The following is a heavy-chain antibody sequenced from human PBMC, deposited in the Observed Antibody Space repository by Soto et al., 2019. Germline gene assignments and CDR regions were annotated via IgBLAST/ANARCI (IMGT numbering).Heavy chain of an antibody. CDR3: ARGAGVVLCPIPDYFDY. CDR1: GFTFSSYA. J-gene: IGHJ4*02. Sequence: QVQLVESGGGVVQPGRSLRLSCAASGFTFSSYALHWVRQAPGKGLEWVAIMSYDGSNKYNADSVKGRFTISRDNSKNPLYLQMSSLKAEDTAVYYCARGAGVVLCPIPDYFDYWGQGTLVTVSS. D-gene: IGHD2-8*02. CDR2: MSYDGSNK. V-gene: IGHV3-30-3*01.